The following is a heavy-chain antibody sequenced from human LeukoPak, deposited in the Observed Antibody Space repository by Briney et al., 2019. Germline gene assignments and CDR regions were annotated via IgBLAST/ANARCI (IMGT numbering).Heavy chain of an antibody. J-gene: IGHJ4*02. D-gene: IGHD6-13*01. CDR3: ASLDSSSWYPLDY. V-gene: IGHV3-53*01. CDR1: GFTVSSNY. Sequence: GGSLRLSCAASGFTVSSNYMSWVRQAPGKGLEWVSVIYIGGSTYYADSVKGRFTISRDNSKNPLYLQMNSLRAEDTAVYYCASLDSSSWYPLDYWGQGTLVTVSS. CDR2: IYIGGST.